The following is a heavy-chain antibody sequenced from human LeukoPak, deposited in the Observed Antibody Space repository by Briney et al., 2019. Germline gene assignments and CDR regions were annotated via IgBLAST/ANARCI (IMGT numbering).Heavy chain of an antibody. CDR3: ARGEDRFDP. D-gene: IGHD1-26*01. J-gene: IGHJ5*02. CDR2: INPYNGNT. V-gene: IGHV1-18*01. Sequence: ASVKVSCKASGYTFTSYDINWVRQATGQGLEWMGWINPYNGNTNYVQKFQGRVTMTTDTSTSTAYMEVRSLRSDDTAVYYCARGEDRFDPWGQGTLVTVSS. CDR1: GYTFTSYD.